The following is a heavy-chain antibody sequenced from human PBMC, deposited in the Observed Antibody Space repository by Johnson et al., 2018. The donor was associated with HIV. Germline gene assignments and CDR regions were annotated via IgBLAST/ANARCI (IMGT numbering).Heavy chain of an antibody. D-gene: IGHD1-26*01. Sequence: EVQLVESGGGVVRPGGSLRLSCEASGFTFDDYGMSWVRQGPGKGLEWVSGINWNGGSRDYADSVKGRVTISRDNPKNSLYLQMNNLRAEDTALYYCARRWELHSNAFDIWGQGTMVTVSS. CDR1: GFTFDDYG. V-gene: IGHV3-20*04. CDR3: ARRWELHSNAFDI. CDR2: INWNGGSR. J-gene: IGHJ3*02.